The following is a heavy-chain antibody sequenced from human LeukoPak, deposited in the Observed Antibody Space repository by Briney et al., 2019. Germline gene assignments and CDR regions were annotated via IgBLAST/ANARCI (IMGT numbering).Heavy chain of an antibody. V-gene: IGHV1-18*01. Sequence: ASVKVSCKASGYTFTSYGISWVRQAPGQGLEGMGWISAYNGNTIYAQKLQGRVTMTTDTSTSTAYMELRSLRFDDTAVYYCARLYFYDSSGWFDFWGQGTLATVSS. CDR1: GYTFTSYG. J-gene: IGHJ4*02. CDR3: ARLYFYDSSGWFDF. CDR2: ISAYNGNT. D-gene: IGHD3-22*01.